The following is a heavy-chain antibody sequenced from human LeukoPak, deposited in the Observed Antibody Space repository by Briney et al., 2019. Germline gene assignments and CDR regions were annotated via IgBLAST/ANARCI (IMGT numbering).Heavy chain of an antibody. CDR1: GGTFSSYA. CDR3: ASGSSSWYVIGYFQH. J-gene: IGHJ1*01. V-gene: IGHV1-69*13. Sequence: SVKVSCKASGGTFSSYAISWVRQAPGQGLEWMGGIIPIFGTANYAQKFQGRVTITADESTSTAYMELSSLRSEDTAVYYCASGSSSWYVIGYFQHWGQGTLVTVSS. CDR2: IIPIFGTA. D-gene: IGHD6-13*01.